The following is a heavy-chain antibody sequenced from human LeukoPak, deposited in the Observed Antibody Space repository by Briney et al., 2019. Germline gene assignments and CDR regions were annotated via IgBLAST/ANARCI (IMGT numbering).Heavy chain of an antibody. J-gene: IGHJ3*02. CDR3: ASPLRGYSYGDAFDI. CDR2: INPSGGST. D-gene: IGHD5-18*01. CDR1: GYTFTSYY. Sequence: ASVKVSCKASGYTFTSYYMHWVRQAPGQGLEWMGIINPSGGSTSYAQKFQGRVTMTRDTSTSTFYMDLSSLRSEDTAVYYCASPLRGYSYGDAFDIWGQGTMVTVSS. V-gene: IGHV1-46*03.